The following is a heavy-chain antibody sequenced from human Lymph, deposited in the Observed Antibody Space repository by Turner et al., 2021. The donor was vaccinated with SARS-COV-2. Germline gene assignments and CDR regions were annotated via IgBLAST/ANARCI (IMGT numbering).Heavy chain of an antibody. CDR1: GYTFTGYY. Sequence: QVQLVQSGAEVKEPGASVKVSCKASGYTFTGYYMHGVRQAPGKGLEWMGWINPDSVGTNYAQNFQDRVTMTRDTSINTAYMELSRLRSDDTAVYYCARGGLYYYDSSAYYGDAFDFWGQGTMVTVSS. V-gene: IGHV1-2*02. CDR3: ARGGLYYYDSSAYYGDAFDF. CDR2: INPDSVGT. D-gene: IGHD3-22*01. J-gene: IGHJ3*01.